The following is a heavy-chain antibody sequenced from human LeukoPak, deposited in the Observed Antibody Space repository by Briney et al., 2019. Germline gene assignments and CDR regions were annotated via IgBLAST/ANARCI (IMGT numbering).Heavy chain of an antibody. D-gene: IGHD6-19*01. CDR1: GFTFSSYW. J-gene: IGHJ4*02. CDR2: IKQDGSGQ. CDR3: ATGRYSSGWYDYFDY. V-gene: IGHV3-7*01. Sequence: GGSLRLSCAASGFTFSSYWMSWVRQAPGKGLEWVANIKQDGSGQYYVDSVKGRFTTSRDNAKNSLYLQMNSLRAEDTALYYCATGRYSSGWYDYFDYWGQGTLVTVSS.